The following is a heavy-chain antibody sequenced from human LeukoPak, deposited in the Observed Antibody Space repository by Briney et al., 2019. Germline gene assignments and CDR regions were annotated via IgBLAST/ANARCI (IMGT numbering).Heavy chain of an antibody. J-gene: IGHJ6*02. CDR1: GGTFSSYA. Sequence: SVKVSCKASGGTFSSYAISWVRQAPGQGLEWMGRIIPILGIANYAQKFQGRATITADKSTSTAYMELSSLRSEDTAVYYCARGLRRIPNYGMDVWGQGTTVAVSS. CDR2: IIPILGIA. V-gene: IGHV1-69*04. CDR3: ARGLRRIPNYGMDV.